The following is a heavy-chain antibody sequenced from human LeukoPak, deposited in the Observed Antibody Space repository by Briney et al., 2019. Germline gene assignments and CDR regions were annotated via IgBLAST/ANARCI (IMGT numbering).Heavy chain of an antibody. J-gene: IGHJ4*02. CDR2: IKSKTDGGTT. D-gene: IGHD2-2*01. CDR3: TTDWHIVVVPAATTLHFDY. V-gene: IGHV3-15*01. CDR1: GFTFSNAW. Sequence: GGYLRLSCAASGFTFSNAWMSWVRQAPGKGLEWVGRIKSKTDGGTTDYAAPVKGRFTISRDDSKNTLYPQMNSLKTEDTAVYYCTTDWHIVVVPAATTLHFDYWGQGTLVTVSS.